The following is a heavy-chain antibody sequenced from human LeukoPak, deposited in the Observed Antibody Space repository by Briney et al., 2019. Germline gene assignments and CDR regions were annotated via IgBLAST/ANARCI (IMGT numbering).Heavy chain of an antibody. CDR1: GFTFSSCE. J-gene: IGHJ4*02. V-gene: IGHV3-48*03. CDR3: AGKYGLGYYFVY. CDR2: ISSSGTTI. D-gene: IGHD2-2*01. Sequence: GGSLRLSCAASGFTFSSCEMNWVRQAPGKGLEWISYISSSGTTIYYADSVKGRFTISRDNAKNSLSLQMNSLRAEDAGVYYCAGKYGLGYYFVYWGQGTLVTVSS.